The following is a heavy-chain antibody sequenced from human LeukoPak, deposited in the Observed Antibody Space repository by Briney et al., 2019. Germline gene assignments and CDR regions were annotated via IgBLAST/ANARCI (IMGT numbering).Heavy chain of an antibody. CDR1: GYTFTSYD. V-gene: IGHV1-8*01. Sequence: ASVKVSCKTSGYTFTSYDINWVRQATGQGLEWMGYMSPNSGNTGYAQKFQGRVTMTRNTSINTAYMELSSLRSEDTAVYYCARGMTQCMDVWGKGNPVTVSS. J-gene: IGHJ6*03. CDR2: MSPNSGNT. D-gene: IGHD3-16*01. CDR3: ARGMTQCMDV.